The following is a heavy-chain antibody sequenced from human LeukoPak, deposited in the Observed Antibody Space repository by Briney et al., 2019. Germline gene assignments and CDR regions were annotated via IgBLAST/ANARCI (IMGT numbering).Heavy chain of an antibody. CDR3: ARVSVPTVTTKALWMAAFDI. J-gene: IGHJ3*02. CDR2: IYYSGST. D-gene: IGHD4-17*01. Sequence: ASEILSLTCTVSGGSISSSSYYWGWIRQPPGKGLEWIGSIYYSGSTYYNPSLKSRVTISVDTSKNQFSLKLSSVTAADTAVYYCARVSVPTVTTKALWMAAFDIWGQGTMVTVSS. V-gene: IGHV4-39*07. CDR1: GGSISSSSYY.